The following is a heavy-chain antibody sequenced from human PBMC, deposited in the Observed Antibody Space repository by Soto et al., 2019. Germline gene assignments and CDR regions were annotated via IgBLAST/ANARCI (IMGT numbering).Heavy chain of an antibody. J-gene: IGHJ6*02. CDR3: AREICRPYGDYQHERYYYYYGMDV. Sequence: ASVKVSCKASGGTFSSYAISWVRQAPGQGLEWMGGIIPIFGTANYAQKFQGRVTITADESTSTAYMELSSLRSEDTAVYYCAREICRPYGDYQHERYYYYYGMDVWGQGTTVTVSS. CDR1: GGTFSSYA. D-gene: IGHD4-17*01. V-gene: IGHV1-69*13. CDR2: IIPIFGTA.